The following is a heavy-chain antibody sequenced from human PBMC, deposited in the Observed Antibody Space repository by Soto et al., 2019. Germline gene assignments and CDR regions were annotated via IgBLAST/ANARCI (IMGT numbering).Heavy chain of an antibody. CDR2: INAGNGNT. Sequence: ASVKVSCKASGYTFTSYAMHWVRQAPGQRLEWMGWINAGNGNTKYSQKFQGRVTITRDTSASTAYMELSSLRSEDTAVYYCARKSGYSSGWYDFDYWGQGTLVTVSS. D-gene: IGHD6-19*01. V-gene: IGHV1-3*01. J-gene: IGHJ4*02. CDR3: ARKSGYSSGWYDFDY. CDR1: GYTFTSYA.